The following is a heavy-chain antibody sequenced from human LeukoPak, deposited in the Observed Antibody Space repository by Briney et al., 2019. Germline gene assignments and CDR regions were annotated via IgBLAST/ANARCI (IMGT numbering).Heavy chain of an antibody. CDR2: IYYSGSS. J-gene: IGHJ4*02. D-gene: IGHD5-18*01. Sequence: SETLSLTCTVSGGSISSSGYYWGWVRQPPGKGLEWIGSIYYSGSSYYNPSLKSRVTISIDASKNQFSLKLNSVTAADTAVYYCARNRIQIWSFENWGQGTLVTVSS. V-gene: IGHV4-39*07. CDR3: ARNRIQIWSFEN. CDR1: GGSISSSGYY.